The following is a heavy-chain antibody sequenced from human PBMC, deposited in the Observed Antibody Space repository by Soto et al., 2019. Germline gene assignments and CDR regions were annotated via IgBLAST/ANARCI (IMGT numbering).Heavy chain of an antibody. J-gene: IGHJ3*02. V-gene: IGHV1-46*01. CDR3: ARINDSSGYFPPRGAFDI. CDR1: GYTFTSYY. CDR2: INPSGGST. D-gene: IGHD3-22*01. Sequence: ASVKVSCKASGYTFTSYYMHWVRQAPGQGLEWMGIINPSGGSTSYAQTFQGRVTMTRDTSTSTVYMELSSLRSEDTAVYYCARINDSSGYFPPRGAFDIWGQGTMVTVSS.